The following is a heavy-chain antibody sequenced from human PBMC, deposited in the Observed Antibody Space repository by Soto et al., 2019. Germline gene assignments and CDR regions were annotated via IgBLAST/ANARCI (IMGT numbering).Heavy chain of an antibody. V-gene: IGHV3-21*01. Sequence: EVQLVESGGGLGKPGGSLRLSWAASGFTFSSYSMNWVRQAPGKGLEWVSSISSSSSYIYYADSVNGRFTIARDNAENSLYLQMTNQRVEDTAVYYCASLWSIQVYYYYGMDVWGQWTTVTVSS. CDR1: GFTFSSYS. D-gene: IGHD3-10*01. CDR3: ASLWSIQVYYYYGMDV. J-gene: IGHJ6*02. CDR2: ISSSSSYI.